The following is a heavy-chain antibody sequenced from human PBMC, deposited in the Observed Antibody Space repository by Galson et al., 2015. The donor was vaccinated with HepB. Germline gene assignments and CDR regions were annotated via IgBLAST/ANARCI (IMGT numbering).Heavy chain of an antibody. CDR3: ARGAEWELLESDVFDI. Sequence: SLRLSCAASGFAFSTYGIHWVRQAPGKGLEWVALTSYDGSKKNYGDSMKGRVTISRDNSKNTVYLQMNSLRPDDTAVYYCARGAEWELLESDVFDIWGRGTMVTVSS. V-gene: IGHV3-30*03. CDR2: TSYDGSKK. J-gene: IGHJ3*02. CDR1: GFAFSTYG. D-gene: IGHD1-26*01.